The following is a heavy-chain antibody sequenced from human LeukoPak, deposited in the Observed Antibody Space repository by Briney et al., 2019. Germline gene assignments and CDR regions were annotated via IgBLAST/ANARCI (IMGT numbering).Heavy chain of an antibody. Sequence: GGSLRLSCAASGFTFSSYWMSWVRQAPGKGLEWVANIKQDGSEKYYVDSVKGRFTISRDNAKNSLYLQMNSLRAEDTAVYYCARGEDYYDSTLDYYFYYMDVWGKGTTVTVSS. CDR3: ARGEDYYDSTLDYYFYYMDV. V-gene: IGHV3-7*01. CDR2: IKQDGSEK. J-gene: IGHJ6*03. CDR1: GFTFSSYW. D-gene: IGHD3-22*01.